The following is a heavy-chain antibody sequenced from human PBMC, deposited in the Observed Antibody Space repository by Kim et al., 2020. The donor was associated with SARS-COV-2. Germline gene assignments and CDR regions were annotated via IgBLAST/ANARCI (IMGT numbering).Heavy chain of an antibody. Sequence: SVKVSCKASGGTFSSYAISWVRQAPGQGLEWMGGIIPIFGTANYAQKFQGRVTITADESTSTAYMELSSLRSEDTAVYYCARVRGSGGAYYYYYGMDVWSQGTTVTVSS. V-gene: IGHV1-69*13. CDR1: GGTFSSYA. CDR2: IIPIFGTA. CDR3: ARVRGSGGAYYYYYGMDV. D-gene: IGHD2-21*01. J-gene: IGHJ6*02.